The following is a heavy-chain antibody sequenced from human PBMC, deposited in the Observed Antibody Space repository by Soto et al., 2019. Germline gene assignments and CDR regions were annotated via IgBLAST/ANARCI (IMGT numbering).Heavy chain of an antibody. J-gene: IGHJ4*02. CDR3: ASSDDYGGNSYFDY. CDR2: IYYSGST. Sequence: QLQLQESGPGLVKPSETLSLTCTVSGGSISSSSYYWGWIRQPPGKGLEWIGSIYYSGSTYYNPSIKSRVTISVDTSKNQFSLKLSSVTAADTAVYYCASSDDYGGNSYFDYWGQGTLVTVSS. V-gene: IGHV4-39*01. D-gene: IGHD4-17*01. CDR1: GGSISSSSYY.